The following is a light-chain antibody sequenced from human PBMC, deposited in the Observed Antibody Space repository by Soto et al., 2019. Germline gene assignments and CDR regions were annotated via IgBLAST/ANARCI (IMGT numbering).Light chain of an antibody. Sequence: DIQMTQSPSSLSASVGDRVTITCRASQSISTYLNWYQQKPRKAPELMIFAASSLQSGVPSRFSGSGSGTDFTLTISSLQPEDFATYYCQQSYSTPPTFGGGTKVEIK. V-gene: IGKV1-39*01. CDR3: QQSYSTPPT. CDR1: QSISTY. CDR2: AAS. J-gene: IGKJ4*01.